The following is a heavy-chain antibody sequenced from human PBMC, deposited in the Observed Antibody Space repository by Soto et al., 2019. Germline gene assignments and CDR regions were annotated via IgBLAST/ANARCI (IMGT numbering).Heavy chain of an antibody. CDR1: GGTISSYA. D-gene: IGHD3-10*01. CDR2: IIPIFGTA. CDR3: AIPAPFRGQYYFDY. Sequence: QVQLVQSGAEVKKPGSSVKVSCKASGGTISSYAINWVRQAPGQGLEWMGGIIPIFGTANYAQKFQGRVTITADKSTSTAYMELSSLRSEDTAVYYCAIPAPFRGQYYFDYWGQGTLVTVSS. J-gene: IGHJ4*02. V-gene: IGHV1-69*06.